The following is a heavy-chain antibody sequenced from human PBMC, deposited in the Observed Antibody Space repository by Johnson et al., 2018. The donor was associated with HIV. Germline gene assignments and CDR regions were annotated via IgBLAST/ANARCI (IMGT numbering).Heavy chain of an antibody. CDR2: ISYDGSNK. CDR3: VRPAAAGRDDAFDI. D-gene: IGHD6-13*01. Sequence: QMLLVESGGGVVQPGRSLRLSCAASGFTFSSYAMHWVRQAPGKGLEWVAVISYDGSNKYYADSVKGRFTISRDNSKYKLYLQMNSLRAEDTAVYYCVRPAAAGRDDAFDIWGQGTMVTVSS. J-gene: IGHJ3*02. V-gene: IGHV3-30*04. CDR1: GFTFSSYA.